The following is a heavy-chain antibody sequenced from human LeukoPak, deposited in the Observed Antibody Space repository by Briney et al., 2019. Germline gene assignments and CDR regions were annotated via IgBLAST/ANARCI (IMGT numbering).Heavy chain of an antibody. J-gene: IGHJ4*02. D-gene: IGHD3-22*01. V-gene: IGHV3-23*01. CDR2: ISGSGGST. CDR1: GFTFNSDA. CDR3: AKDPGGKYYYDSSGYIDY. Sequence: GGSLRLSCAASGFTFNSDAMSWVRQAPGKGLEWVSVISGSGGSTYYADSVKGRFTISRDNSKNTLYLQMNSLRAEDTAVYYCAKDPGGKYYYDSSGYIDYWGQGTLVTVSS.